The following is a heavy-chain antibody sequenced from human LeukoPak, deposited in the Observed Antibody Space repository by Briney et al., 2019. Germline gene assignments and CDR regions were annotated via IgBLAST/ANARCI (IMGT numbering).Heavy chain of an antibody. V-gene: IGHV1-18*01. CDR2: ISAYNGNT. CDR1: GYTFTSYG. D-gene: IGHD3-22*01. CDR3: ARPHPDSSGYSYYYYYMDV. J-gene: IGHJ6*03. Sequence: ASVKVSCKASGYTFTSYGISWVRQAPGQGLEWMGWISAYNGNTNYAQELQGRVTMTTDTSTSTAYMELRSLRSDDTAVYYCARPHPDSSGYSYYYYYMDVWGKGTTVTVSS.